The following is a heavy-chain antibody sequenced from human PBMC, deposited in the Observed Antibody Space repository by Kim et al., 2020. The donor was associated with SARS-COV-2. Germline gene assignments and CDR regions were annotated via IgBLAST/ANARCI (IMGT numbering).Heavy chain of an antibody. Sequence: SETLSLTCAVSGGSISGSNWRTWVRQPPGKRLEWIGVIYHDGTTSYNPSLKSRVTISADKSKNQISLKLASVTAADTAVYYCAADYGDIGGLDYWGQGNLVTVSS. CDR1: GGSISGSNW. V-gene: IGHV4-4*02. J-gene: IGHJ4*02. CDR2: IYHDGTT. D-gene: IGHD4-17*01. CDR3: AADYGDIGGLDY.